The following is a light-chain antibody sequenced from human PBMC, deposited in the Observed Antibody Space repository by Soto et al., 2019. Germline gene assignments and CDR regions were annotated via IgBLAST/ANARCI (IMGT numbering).Light chain of an antibody. V-gene: IGKV3-20*01. CDR2: GAS. CDR1: QSVSSSY. J-gene: IGKJ1*01. Sequence: EIVLTQSPGTLSLSPGERATLSCSARQSVSSSYLAWYQQKPGQAPSLLIYGASTRATGIPDRFSGSGSGTDFTLTISRLEPEDFAVYYCQQYDSSPRTFGQGTKVEI. CDR3: QQYDSSPRT.